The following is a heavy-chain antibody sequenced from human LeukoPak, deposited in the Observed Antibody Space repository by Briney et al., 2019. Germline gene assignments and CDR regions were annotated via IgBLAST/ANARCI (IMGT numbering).Heavy chain of an antibody. CDR3: AREEVTSAWIPFDF. J-gene: IGHJ4*02. Sequence: SETLSLTCAVSGVAVTSGNYYWSWIRQPPGKGLEWIGHIYYTGSTSYNPSLMSRVTMSVGAPKNQLSLKVRSVTAADTAVYYCAREEVTSAWIPFDFWGQGALVTVSS. V-gene: IGHV4-61*01. D-gene: IGHD6-19*01. CDR2: IYYTGST. CDR1: GVAVTSGNYY.